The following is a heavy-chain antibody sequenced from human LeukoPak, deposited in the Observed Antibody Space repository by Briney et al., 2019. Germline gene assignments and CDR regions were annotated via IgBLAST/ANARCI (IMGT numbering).Heavy chain of an antibody. J-gene: IGHJ4*02. Sequence: GGSLRLSCAASGFTFSSYSMNWVRQAPGKGLEWVSSISSSNSYIYYADSVKGRFTISRDNAKNSLYLQMNSLRAEDTGVYYCARDWMVRGEIDYWGQGTLVTVSS. CDR1: GFTFSSYS. V-gene: IGHV3-21*01. CDR2: ISSSNSYI. D-gene: IGHD3-10*01. CDR3: ARDWMVRGEIDY.